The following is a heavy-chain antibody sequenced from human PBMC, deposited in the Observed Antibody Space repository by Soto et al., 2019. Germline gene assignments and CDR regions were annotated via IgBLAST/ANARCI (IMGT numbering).Heavy chain of an antibody. D-gene: IGHD2-2*01. CDR2: ISAYNGNT. CDR1: GYTFTSYG. CDR3: ARDRSCSSTSCYVYYYGMDV. Sequence: QVQLVQSGAEVKKPGASVKVSCKASGYTFTSYGISWVRQAPGQGLEWMGWISAYNGNTNYAQKLQGRVTMTTDTSTSKAYMELRSLRADDTAVYYCARDRSCSSTSCYVYYYGMDVWGQGTTVTVSS. J-gene: IGHJ6*02. V-gene: IGHV1-18*04.